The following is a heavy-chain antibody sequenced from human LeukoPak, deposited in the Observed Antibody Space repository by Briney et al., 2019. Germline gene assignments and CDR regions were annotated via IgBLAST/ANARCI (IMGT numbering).Heavy chain of an antibody. D-gene: IGHD1-26*01. J-gene: IGHJ5*02. CDR1: GGTFSSYA. V-gene: IGHV1-69*05. Sequence: SVKVSCKASGGTFSSYAISWVRQAPGQGLEWMGGIIPIFGTANYAQKFQGRATITTDESTSTSYMELNSLRSEDTAVYYCARVAQVGATTWFDPWGQGTLVTVSS. CDR3: ARVAQVGATTWFDP. CDR2: IIPIFGTA.